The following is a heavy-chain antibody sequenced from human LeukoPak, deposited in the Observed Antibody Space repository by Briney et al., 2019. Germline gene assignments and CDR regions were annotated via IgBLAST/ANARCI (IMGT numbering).Heavy chain of an antibody. D-gene: IGHD1-26*01. J-gene: IGHJ4*02. CDR2: ISGSGGST. CDR1: GFTFSSYA. V-gene: IGHV3-23*01. Sequence: PGGSLRLSCAASGFTFSSYAMSWVRQAPGKGLEWVSAISGSGGSTYYADSVKGRFTISRDNSKNTLYLQMNSLRAEDTAVYYCAKQWGIAGVRGGYFDYWGQGTLVTVAS. CDR3: AKQWGIAGVRGGYFDY.